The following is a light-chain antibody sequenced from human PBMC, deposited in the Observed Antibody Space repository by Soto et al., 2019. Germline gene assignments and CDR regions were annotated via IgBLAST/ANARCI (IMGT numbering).Light chain of an antibody. Sequence: EIVLTQSPATLSLSPGERATLSCSASQSVSSYLAWYQQKPGQAPRLLIYDASNMATGTPARFSGSGSGTAVTLTISSLEPEDFAVYYCQQRSNWPSFGGGTKVEIK. CDR1: QSVSSY. CDR3: QQRSNWPS. J-gene: IGKJ4*01. V-gene: IGKV3-11*01. CDR2: DAS.